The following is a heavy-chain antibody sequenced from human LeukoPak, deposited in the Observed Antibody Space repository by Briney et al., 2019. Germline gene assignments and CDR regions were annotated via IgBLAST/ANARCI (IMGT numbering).Heavy chain of an antibody. CDR1: GFTFSSYN. CDR2: ISTSSSYI. V-gene: IGHV3-21*01. Sequence: GGSLRLSCAGSGFTFSSYNMNWVRQAPGKGLEWVSSISTSSSYIYYADSVKGRFTISRDNAKNSLYLQMNSLRAEDTAVYYCARDRGGYYYYYMDVWGKGTTVTVSS. D-gene: IGHD3-16*01. CDR3: ARDRGGYYYYYMDV. J-gene: IGHJ6*03.